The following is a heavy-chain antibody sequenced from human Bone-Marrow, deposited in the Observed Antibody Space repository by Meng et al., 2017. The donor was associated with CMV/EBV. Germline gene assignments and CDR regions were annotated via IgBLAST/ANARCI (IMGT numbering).Heavy chain of an antibody. Sequence: ASVKVSCKASGYTFTAHYFHWVRQAPGQGLEWMGWINPNSGGTNYAQKFQGRVTMTRDTSISTAYMELSRLTSDDTAVYYCARRGLAVLAYYGMDVWGQGTTVTVSS. V-gene: IGHV1-2*02. CDR3: ARRGLAVLAYYGMDV. J-gene: IGHJ6*02. CDR1: GYTFTAHY. CDR2: INPNSGGT. D-gene: IGHD6-19*01.